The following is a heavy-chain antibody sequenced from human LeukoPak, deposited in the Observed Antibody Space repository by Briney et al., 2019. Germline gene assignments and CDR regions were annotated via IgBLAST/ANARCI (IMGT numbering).Heavy chain of an antibody. CDR3: ARCVEAQNDAFDI. Sequence: GASVKVSCKASGYTFTSYYMHWVRQAPGQGLEWMGIINPSGGSTSYAQKFQGRVTMTRDMSTSTVYMELSSLRSEDTAVYYCARCVEAQNDAFDIWGQGTMVTVSS. J-gene: IGHJ3*02. D-gene: IGHD1-1*01. CDR1: GYTFTSYY. CDR2: INPSGGST. V-gene: IGHV1-46*01.